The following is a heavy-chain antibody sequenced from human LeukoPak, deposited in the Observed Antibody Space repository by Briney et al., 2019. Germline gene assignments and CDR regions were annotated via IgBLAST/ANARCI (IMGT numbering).Heavy chain of an antibody. CDR2: IRQDDSEK. CDR3: ARDLRYFTY. CDR1: GFTVSSNY. D-gene: IGHD3-9*01. V-gene: IGHV3-7*05. Sequence: PGGSLRLSCAASGFTVSSNYMSWVRQAPGKGLEWVANIRQDDSEKYYVDSVKGRFTISRDNAKNTLYLQMNSLRAEDTALYYCARDLRYFTYWGQGTLVTVSS. J-gene: IGHJ4*02.